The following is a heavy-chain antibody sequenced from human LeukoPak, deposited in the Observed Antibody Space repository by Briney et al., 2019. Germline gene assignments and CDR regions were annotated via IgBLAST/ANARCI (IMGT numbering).Heavy chain of an antibody. D-gene: IGHD4-17*01. CDR1: GGSISSYY. CDR3: ARRNDYGDSDDAFDI. Sequence: SETLSLTCTVSGGSISSYYWSWIRQPPGKGLEWIRYIYYSGSTNYNPSLKSRVTISVDTSKNQFSLKLSSVTAADTAVYYCARRNDYGDSDDAFDIWGQGTMVTVSS. CDR2: IYYSGST. J-gene: IGHJ3*02. V-gene: IGHV4-59*08.